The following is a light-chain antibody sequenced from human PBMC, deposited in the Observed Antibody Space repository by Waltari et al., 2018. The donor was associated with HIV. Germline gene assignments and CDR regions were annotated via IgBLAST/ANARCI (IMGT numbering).Light chain of an antibody. Sequence: SYVLTQPPSVSVAPGQTARMTCGGNNIGSKRLHWYQQKPGQAPVLVVYEDGDRPSGIPWRFAGSNCGNTATLTITRVEAGDEADYYCQVWESSTDDHQVVFGGGTKLTVL. CDR3: QVWESSTDDHQVV. V-gene: IGLV3-21*02. CDR2: EDG. CDR1: NIGSKR. J-gene: IGLJ2*01.